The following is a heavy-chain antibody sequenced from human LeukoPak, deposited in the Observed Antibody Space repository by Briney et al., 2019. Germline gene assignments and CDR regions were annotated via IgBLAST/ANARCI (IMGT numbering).Heavy chain of an antibody. J-gene: IGHJ5*02. Sequence: SETLSLTCTVSGGSISSSSFHWGWIRQPPGKGLEWIGTIFYSGSTYYNPSLKSRVTMSVDTSKNQFSLKLSSVTAADTAVYYCARQGYISGQGFRNNWSDPWGQGSLVTVSS. D-gene: IGHD6-19*01. CDR1: GGSISSSSFH. V-gene: IGHV4-39*01. CDR3: ARQGYISGQGFRNNWSDP. CDR2: IFYSGST.